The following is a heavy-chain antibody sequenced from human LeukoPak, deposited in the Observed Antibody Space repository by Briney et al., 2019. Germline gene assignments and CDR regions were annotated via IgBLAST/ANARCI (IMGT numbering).Heavy chain of an antibody. CDR1: DDSINRYF. Sequence: PSETLSLTCTISDDSINRYFWAWIRQPPGKGLEWIGSINYSGSTYYNPSLKSRVTISVDTSKNQFSLKLSSVTAADTAVYYCARESSSWAYYYYYYMDVWGKGTTVTVSS. D-gene: IGHD6-13*01. J-gene: IGHJ6*03. CDR3: ARESSSWAYYYYYYMDV. CDR2: INYSGST. V-gene: IGHV4-39*07.